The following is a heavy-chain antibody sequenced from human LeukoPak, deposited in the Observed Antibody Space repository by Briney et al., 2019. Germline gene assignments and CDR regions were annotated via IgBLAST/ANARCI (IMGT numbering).Heavy chain of an antibody. D-gene: IGHD2-2*01. CDR3: AAARTRYCSTTTCYDAFDL. CDR1: GYTFIDYY. CDR2: INPNSGGT. Sequence: ASVKVSCKASGYTFIDYYIHWVRQAPGQGLEWMGWINPNSGGTNYAQNFQGWVTMTRDTSISTAYMELRRLTSDDTAVYYCAAARTRYCSTTTCYDAFDLWGQGTMVTVSS. V-gene: IGHV1-2*04. J-gene: IGHJ3*01.